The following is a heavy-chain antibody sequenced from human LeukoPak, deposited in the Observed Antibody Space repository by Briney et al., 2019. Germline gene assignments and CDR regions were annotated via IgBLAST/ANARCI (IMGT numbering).Heavy chain of an antibody. Sequence: SETLSLTCTVSGGSISSYYWSWIRQPPGKGLEWIGYIYYSGSTNYNPSLKSRVSISEDTSKNQFSLKLSSVTAADTAVYFCASALGMDYFDYWGQGTLVTVSS. CDR3: ASALGMDYFDY. V-gene: IGHV4-59*12. D-gene: IGHD6-13*01. CDR2: IYYSGST. J-gene: IGHJ4*02. CDR1: GGSISSYY.